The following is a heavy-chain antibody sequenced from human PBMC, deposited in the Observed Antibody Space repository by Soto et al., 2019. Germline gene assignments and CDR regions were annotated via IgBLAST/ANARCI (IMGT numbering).Heavy chain of an antibody. CDR3: TRNQVKADY. D-gene: IGHD3-10*01. CDR1: GFTFSSYW. V-gene: IGHV3-7*01. J-gene: IGHJ4*02. Sequence: EVQLVESGGGLVQPGGSLRLSCAASGFTFSSYWMTWVRQGPGKGLEWVAKIKEDGSEQNYVDSVKGRFTISRDNAKSSLYLQMNSLRVDDTAMYYCTRNQVKADYWGQGTLVTVSS. CDR2: IKEDGSEQ.